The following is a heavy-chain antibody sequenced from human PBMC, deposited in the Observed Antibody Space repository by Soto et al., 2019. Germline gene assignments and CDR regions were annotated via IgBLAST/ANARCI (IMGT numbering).Heavy chain of an antibody. CDR2: IYYSGST. V-gene: IGHV4-59*01. D-gene: IGHD3-22*01. J-gene: IGHJ4*02. Sequence: PSETLSLTCTVSGGSISSYYWSWIRQPPGKGLEWIGYIYYSGSTDYNPSLKSRVTISVDTSKNQFSLKLSSVTAADTAVYYCARANPLVGYLSRSFDYWGQGTLVTVSS. CDR1: GGSISSYY. CDR3: ARANPLVGYLSRSFDY.